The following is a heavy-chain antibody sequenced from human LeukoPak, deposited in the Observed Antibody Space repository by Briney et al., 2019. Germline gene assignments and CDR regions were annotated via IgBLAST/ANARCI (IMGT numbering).Heavy chain of an antibody. CDR2: ISAYNGNT. V-gene: IGHV1-18*01. CDR3: ARAKQWLVPICDY. Sequence: ASVKVSCKASGYTFTNYGISWVRQAPGQGLEWKGWISAYNGNTNYAQKLQGRVTMTTDTSASTAYMELSSLRSEDTAVYYCARAKQWLVPICDYWGQGTLVTVSS. CDR1: GYTFTNYG. J-gene: IGHJ4*02. D-gene: IGHD6-19*01.